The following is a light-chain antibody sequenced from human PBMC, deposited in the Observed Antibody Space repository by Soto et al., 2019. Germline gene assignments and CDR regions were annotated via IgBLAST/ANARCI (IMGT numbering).Light chain of an antibody. V-gene: IGKV3-15*01. J-gene: IGKJ2*01. CDR1: QSISSE. Sequence: EIVMTQSPATLSVSPGERATLSCRASQSISSELAWYQQKPGQPPRLLIYGASTRATGVPARFTGSGSGSDFTLTIRGLQSEDFAVYYCQQGHNWPLPFGQGTRLEI. CDR2: GAS. CDR3: QQGHNWPLP.